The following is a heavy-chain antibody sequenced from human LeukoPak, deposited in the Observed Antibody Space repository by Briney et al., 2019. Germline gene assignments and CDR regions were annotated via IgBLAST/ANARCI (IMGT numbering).Heavy chain of an antibody. CDR3: AKGYSSIWYAEY. CDR1: GFTLSSYA. V-gene: IGHV3-23*01. J-gene: IGHJ4*02. D-gene: IGHD6-13*01. Sequence: GGSLRLSCAASGFTLSSYAMSWVRQAPWKGLEWVSTISGSGSSTYYADSVKGRFTISRDNSKNTLYLQMNSLRAEDTAVYYCAKGYSSIWYAEYWGQGTLVTVSS. CDR2: ISGSGSST.